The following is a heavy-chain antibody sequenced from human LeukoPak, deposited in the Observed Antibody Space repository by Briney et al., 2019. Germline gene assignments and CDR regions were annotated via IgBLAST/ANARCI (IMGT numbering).Heavy chain of an antibody. V-gene: IGHV3-21*06. CDR3: GRAFPPLRTSSAGDL. Sequence: GGSLRLSCSASGFTFSDYDMNWIRQAPGKGLEWISAISGRSSHTYYGDSVKGRFGISRDNAKNLLYLQMNGLGAEDTAVYYCGRAFPPLRTSSAGDLWGQGTLVTVSS. CDR1: GFTFSDYD. CDR2: ISGRSSHT. J-gene: IGHJ4*02. D-gene: IGHD3-16*01.